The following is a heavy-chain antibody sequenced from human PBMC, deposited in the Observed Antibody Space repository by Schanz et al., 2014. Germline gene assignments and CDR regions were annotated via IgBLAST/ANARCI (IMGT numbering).Heavy chain of an antibody. V-gene: IGHV1-18*01. CDR1: GYTFTRSG. CDR2: IGGSDGNT. Sequence: QVQLVQSGGEVKTPGASVKVSCKASGYTFTRSGISWVRQAPGQGLEWMGWIGGSDGNTNFAQKFQGRVTMTTDTSTSTVYMELRSLTSDDSAVYYCARDRDQWDGNYLDYWGQGTQVIVSS. CDR3: ARDRDQWDGNYLDY. D-gene: IGHD1-26*01. J-gene: IGHJ4*02.